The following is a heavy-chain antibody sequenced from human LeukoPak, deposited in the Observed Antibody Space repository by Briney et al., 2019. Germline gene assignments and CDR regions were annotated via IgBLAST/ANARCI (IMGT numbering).Heavy chain of an antibody. D-gene: IGHD4-11*01. V-gene: IGHV4-59*08. CDR1: GGSISSYY. J-gene: IGHJ5*02. CDR3: ARPDYSNYWFDP. Sequence: MPSETLSLTCTVSGGSISSYYWSWIRQPPGKGLEWIGYIYYSGSTNYTPSLKSRITISVDTSKNQFSLKVTSVTAADTAVYYCARPDYSNYWFDPWGQGTLVTVSS. CDR2: IYYSGST.